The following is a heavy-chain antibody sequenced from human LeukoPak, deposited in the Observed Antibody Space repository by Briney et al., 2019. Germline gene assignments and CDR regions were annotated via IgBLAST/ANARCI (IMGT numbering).Heavy chain of an antibody. V-gene: IGHV3-7*01. D-gene: IGHD1-14*01. CDR3: ARSRWPEDY. CDR2: INQDGSVI. J-gene: IGHJ4*02. Sequence: GGSLRLSCVDSGFSFSSHWMSWVRQGPGKGLEWVATINQDGSVIYYVDSVRGRFTISRDNPKNSLYLQMNSLRAEDTAVYYCARSRWPEDYWGQGTLVTVSS. CDR1: GFSFSSHW.